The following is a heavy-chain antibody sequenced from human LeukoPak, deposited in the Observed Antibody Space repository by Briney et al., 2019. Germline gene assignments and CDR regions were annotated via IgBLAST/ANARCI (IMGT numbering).Heavy chain of an antibody. D-gene: IGHD2-8*01. CDR2: ISYDGSDK. J-gene: IGHJ3*01. V-gene: IGHV3-30-3*01. CDR1: GFTFSSYA. Sequence: PGRSLRLSCAASGFTFSSYAMHWVRQAPGKGLEWVAIISYDGSDKYYGDSVKGRFTISRDNSKNTLYLQMNSLRADDTAIYYCANRGTKWLPPPTDAFDVWGQGTMVTVSS. CDR3: ANRGTKWLPPPTDAFDV.